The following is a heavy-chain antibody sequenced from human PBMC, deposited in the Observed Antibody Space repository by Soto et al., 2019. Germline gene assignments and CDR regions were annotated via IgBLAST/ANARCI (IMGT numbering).Heavy chain of an antibody. CDR1: GDSVNSGTYY. V-gene: IGHV4-61*01. Sequence: PSETLSLTCTVSGDSVNSGTYYWSWIRQPPGKGLEWIGYIYNSGTTKYNPSLKSRVTISVDTSKNQFSLNLNSVTAADTAVYYCATGSASSTSDAFDIWDRGTVVTVSS. CDR2: IYNSGTT. D-gene: IGHD2-15*01. CDR3: ATGSASSTSDAFDI. J-gene: IGHJ3*02.